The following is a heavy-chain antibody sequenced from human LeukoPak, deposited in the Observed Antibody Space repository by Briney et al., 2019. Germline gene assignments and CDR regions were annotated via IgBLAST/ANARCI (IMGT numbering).Heavy chain of an antibody. V-gene: IGHV1-18*01. CDR1: GYTFTSYG. J-gene: IGHJ4*02. Sequence: ASVKVSCXASGYTFTSYGISWVRQAPGQGLEWMGWISAYNGNTNYAQKLQGRVAMTTDTSTSTAYMELRSLRSDDTAVYYCARADSGSGWYGGDYWGQGALVTVSS. D-gene: IGHD6-19*01. CDR2: ISAYNGNT. CDR3: ARADSGSGWYGGDY.